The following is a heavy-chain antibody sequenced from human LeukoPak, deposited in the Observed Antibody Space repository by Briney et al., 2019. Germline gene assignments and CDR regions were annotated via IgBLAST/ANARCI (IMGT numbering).Heavy chain of an antibody. Sequence: PGRSLRLSCAASGFTFDDYAMHCVRQAPGKGLEWVSGISWNSGSIGYADSVKGRFTISRDNAKNSLYLQMNSLRAEDTALYYCAKDRSLGGFDYWGQGTLVTVSS. CDR2: ISWNSGSI. D-gene: IGHD3-10*01. CDR1: GFTFDDYA. CDR3: AKDRSLGGFDY. J-gene: IGHJ4*02. V-gene: IGHV3-9*01.